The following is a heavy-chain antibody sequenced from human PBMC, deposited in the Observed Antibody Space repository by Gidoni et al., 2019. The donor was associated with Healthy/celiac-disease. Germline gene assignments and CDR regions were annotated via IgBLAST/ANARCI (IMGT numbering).Heavy chain of an antibody. Sequence: SVKVSCKVSGYTLTELSMHWVRQAPGKGLEWMGGFDPEDGETIYAQKFQGRVTMTEYTSTDTAYMELSSLRSEDTAVYSCATKHPRSDFWSGYFNYWGQATLVPVSS. CDR1: GYTLTELS. CDR3: ATKHPRSDFWSGYFNY. CDR2: FDPEDGET. D-gene: IGHD3-3*01. V-gene: IGHV1-24*01. J-gene: IGHJ4*02.